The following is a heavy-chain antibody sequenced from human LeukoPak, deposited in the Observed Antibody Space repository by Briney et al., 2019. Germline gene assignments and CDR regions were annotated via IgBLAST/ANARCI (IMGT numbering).Heavy chain of an antibody. V-gene: IGHV3-23*01. J-gene: IGHJ5*02. Sequence: GGSLRLSCAASGFTFSSYAMSWVRQAPGKGLEWVSAISGSGGSTYYADSVKGRFTISRDNSKNTLYLQMNSLRAEDTAVYYCARVSYDSGDVPWFDPWGQGTLVTVSS. CDR3: ARVSYDSGDVPWFDP. D-gene: IGHD4-17*01. CDR2: ISGSGGST. CDR1: GFTFSSYA.